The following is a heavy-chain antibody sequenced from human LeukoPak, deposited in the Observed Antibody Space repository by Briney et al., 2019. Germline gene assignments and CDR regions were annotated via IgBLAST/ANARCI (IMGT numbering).Heavy chain of an antibody. CDR3: ARGGWNKFDY. V-gene: IGHV4-59*01. Sequence: PSETLSLTCTVYGGSISSYYWSWIRQPPGKGLEWIGFIFYSGTTNYNPSLKSRVTISVDTSKNQFSLKLSSVTAADTAVYYCARGGWNKFDYWGQGTLVTVSS. J-gene: IGHJ4*02. D-gene: IGHD3-22*01. CDR2: IFYSGTT. CDR1: GGSISSYY.